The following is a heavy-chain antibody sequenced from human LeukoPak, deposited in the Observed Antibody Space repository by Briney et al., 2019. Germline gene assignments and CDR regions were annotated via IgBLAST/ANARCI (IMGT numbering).Heavy chain of an antibody. CDR2: ISSSSSYI. V-gene: IGHV3-21*01. CDR3: ATRRTAAKEIYWYFDL. CDR1: GFTFSSYS. J-gene: IGHJ2*01. Sequence: GGSLRLSCAASGFTFSSYSMNWVRQAPGKGLEWVSSISSSSSYIYYADSVKGRFTISRDNAKNSLYLQMNSLRAEDTAVYYCATRRTAAKEIYWYFDLWGRGTLVTVSS. D-gene: IGHD6-13*01.